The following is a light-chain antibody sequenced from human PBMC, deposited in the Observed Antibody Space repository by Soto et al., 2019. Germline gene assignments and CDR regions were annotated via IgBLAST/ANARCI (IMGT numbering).Light chain of an antibody. V-gene: IGKV3-15*01. CDR1: QSVGSN. J-gene: IGKJ5*01. Sequence: RVMTQSPATLSVSPGARATLSCRASQSVGSNLAWYQQKPGQAPRLLIFGASSRATGVPARFSGSGSGTAGTLTISSLEPEDGEVYYGQQRRYWQVTFGQGTRLEIK. CDR3: QQRRYWQVT. CDR2: GAS.